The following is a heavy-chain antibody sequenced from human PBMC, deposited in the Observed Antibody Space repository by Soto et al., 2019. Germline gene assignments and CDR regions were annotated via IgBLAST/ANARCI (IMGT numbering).Heavy chain of an antibody. CDR1: GFGFYYAW. J-gene: IGHJ3*02. V-gene: IGHV3-15*07. CDR3: STVGYSGYEGAFDI. D-gene: IGHD5-12*01. CDR2: IKSKTDGGTT. Sequence: GGSLRLSCAASGFGFYYAWMDGVRQAPGKGLEWVGRIKSKTDGGTTDYVAPVKGRFTISRDDSRNTLYLQMNSLKTEDTAVYYCSTVGYSGYEGAFDIWGQGTMVTVSS.